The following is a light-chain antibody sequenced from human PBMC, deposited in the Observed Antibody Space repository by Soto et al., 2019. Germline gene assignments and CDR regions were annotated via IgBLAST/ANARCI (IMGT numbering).Light chain of an antibody. CDR2: GAS. CDR3: QRRSSPLT. J-gene: IGKJ4*01. CDR1: QSVSSSY. Sequence: EIVLTQSPGTLSLSPGERATLSCRASQSVSSSYLAWYQQKPGQAPRLLIYGASSRATGIPARFSGSGSGTDFTLTSTSLVPEDFAVYYCQRRSSPLTFGGGTKVDIK. V-gene: IGKV3-20*01.